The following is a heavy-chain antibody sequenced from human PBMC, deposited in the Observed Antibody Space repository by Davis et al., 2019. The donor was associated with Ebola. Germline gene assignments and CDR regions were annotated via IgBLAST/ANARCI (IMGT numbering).Heavy chain of an antibody. J-gene: IGHJ6*02. V-gene: IGHV3-30*04. CDR2: ILYDGSNK. Sequence: GGSLRLSCAASGFTFGDFAISWFRQAPGKGLEWVAVILYDGSNKYYADSVKGRFTISRDNSKNTLYLQMNSLRAEDTAVYYCAKGNIAALVYYGMDVWGQGTTVTVSS. CDR3: AKGNIAALVYYGMDV. D-gene: IGHD6-6*01. CDR1: GFTFGDFA.